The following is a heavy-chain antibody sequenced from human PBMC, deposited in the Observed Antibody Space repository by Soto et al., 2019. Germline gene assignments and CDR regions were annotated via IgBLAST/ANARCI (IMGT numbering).Heavy chain of an antibody. J-gene: IGHJ4*02. CDR2: IYYSGST. V-gene: IGHV4-31*03. D-gene: IGHD3-22*01. CDR3: ARESGLLPRGLYDY. Sequence: SETLSLTCTVSGGSISSGGYYWSWIRQHPGKGLEWTGYIYYSGSTYYNPSLKSRVTISVDTSKNQFSLKLSSVTAADTAVYYCARESGLLPRGLYDYWGQGTLVTVSS. CDR1: GGSISSGGYY.